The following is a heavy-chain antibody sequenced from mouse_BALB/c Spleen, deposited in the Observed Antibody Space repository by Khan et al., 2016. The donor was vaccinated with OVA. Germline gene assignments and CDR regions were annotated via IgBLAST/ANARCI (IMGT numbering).Heavy chain of an antibody. CDR2: INYSGRT. Sequence: QLEESGPGLVKPSQSLSLTCTVTGYSITSDYAWNWIRQFPGNRLEWMGYINYSGRTSYNQSLKSRISITRDTSKHQFFLQLNSVTIDDTATYYCSGGRADWGQGTLVTVSA. CDR3: SGGRAD. D-gene: IGHD3-3*01. J-gene: IGHJ3*01. V-gene: IGHV3-2*02. CDR1: GYSITSDYA.